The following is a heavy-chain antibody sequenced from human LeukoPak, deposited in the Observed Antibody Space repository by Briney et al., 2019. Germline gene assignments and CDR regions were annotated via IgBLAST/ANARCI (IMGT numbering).Heavy chain of an antibody. CDR3: ARERGSGWYDMAFDY. CDR2: IYTSGST. V-gene: IGHV4-4*07. Sequence: SETLSLTCTVSGGSINSNYWSWIRQPAGKGLEWIGRIYTSGSTNYNPSLKTRVTMSVDTSKNQFSLKLNSVTAADTAVYYCARERGSGWYDMAFDYWGQGTLVTVSS. CDR1: GGSINSNY. D-gene: IGHD6-19*01. J-gene: IGHJ4*02.